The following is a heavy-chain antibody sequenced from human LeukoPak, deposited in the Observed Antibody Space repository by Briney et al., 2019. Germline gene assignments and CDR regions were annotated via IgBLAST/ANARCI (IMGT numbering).Heavy chain of an antibody. CDR1: GFTFSDYC. CDR2: IISSGSTI. Sequence: KTGGSLRLSCAAPGFTFSDYCMSSMRQAPGGGRERGSYIISSGSTIYYADSMKGRFTISRDNAKNSLYLQMNSLRAEDTAVYYCARGAGSSWYGLYYFDYWGQGTLVTVSS. CDR3: ARGAGSSWYGLYYFDY. D-gene: IGHD6-13*01. V-gene: IGHV3-11*01. J-gene: IGHJ4*02.